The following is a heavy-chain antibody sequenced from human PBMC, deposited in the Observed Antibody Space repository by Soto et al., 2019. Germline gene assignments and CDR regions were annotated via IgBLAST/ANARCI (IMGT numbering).Heavy chain of an antibody. D-gene: IGHD3-22*01. CDR3: ARDFSSSGL. Sequence: PGGSLRLSCAVSGFTFNSYSMNWVRQAPGKGLEWVSSISSFSNYMYYTDSVKGRFTISRDNARNSLYLQMNSLRAEDTAVYYCARDFSSSGLWGQGTLVTVSS. CDR2: ISSFSNYM. CDR1: GFTFNSYS. V-gene: IGHV3-21*01. J-gene: IGHJ4*02.